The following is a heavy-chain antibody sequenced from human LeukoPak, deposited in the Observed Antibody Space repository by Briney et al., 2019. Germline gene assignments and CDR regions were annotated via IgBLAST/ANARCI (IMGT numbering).Heavy chain of an antibody. V-gene: IGHV4-59*08. J-gene: IGHJ5*02. D-gene: IGHD5-18*01. Sequence: PSETLSLTCTVSGGSISGYYWSWIRQPPGKGLEWIGYFYYSGSTNYNPSLKSRVTMSLDTSKNQFSLKLSSVTAADTAVYYCAKTPAASYSSGFDPWGQGTLVTVSS. CDR2: FYYSGST. CDR1: GGSISGYY. CDR3: AKTPAASYSSGFDP.